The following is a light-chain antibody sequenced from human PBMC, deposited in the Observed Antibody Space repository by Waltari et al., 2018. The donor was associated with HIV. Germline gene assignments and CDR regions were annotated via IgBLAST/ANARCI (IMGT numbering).Light chain of an antibody. CDR1: SSNIGAGYF. CDR2: SDI. V-gene: IGLV1-40*01. Sequence: QSVLTQPPSVSGVPGQRVTISCTGSSSNIGAGYFVHWYQQLPGTAPTLLIYSDINRPPGVPDRFSGTKAGNSASLAITGLQAEDEADYYCQSYDRSLSASVFGGGTKLTVL. J-gene: IGLJ3*02. CDR3: QSYDRSLSASV.